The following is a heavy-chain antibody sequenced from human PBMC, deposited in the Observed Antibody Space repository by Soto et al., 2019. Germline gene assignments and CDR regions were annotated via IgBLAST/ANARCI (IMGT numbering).Heavy chain of an antibody. V-gene: IGHV3-21*01. Sequence: EVQLVESGGGLLKPGGSLRLSCAASGFTCSSYSMNWVRQAPGKGLEWVSSISSSSSYIYYADSVKGRFTISRDNAKNSLYLQMNSLRAEDTAVYYCARFREYCSGGSCYRFAFDIWGQGTMVTVSS. J-gene: IGHJ3*02. D-gene: IGHD2-15*01. CDR1: GFTCSSYS. CDR2: ISSSSSYI. CDR3: ARFREYCSGGSCYRFAFDI.